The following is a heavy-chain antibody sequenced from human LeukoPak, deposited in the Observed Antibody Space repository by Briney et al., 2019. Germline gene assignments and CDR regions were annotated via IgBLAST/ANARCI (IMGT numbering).Heavy chain of an antibody. D-gene: IGHD3-16*01. J-gene: IGHJ5*02. CDR2: IYYSGST. V-gene: IGHV4-39*01. CDR1: GGSISSSSYY. CDR3: ARSLRDWFDP. Sequence: PSETLSLPCTVSGGSISSSSYYWGWIRQPPGTGLEWIGSIYYSGSTYYNPSLKSRVTISVDTSKNQFSLKLSSVTAADTAVYYCARSLRDWFDPWGQGTLVTVSS.